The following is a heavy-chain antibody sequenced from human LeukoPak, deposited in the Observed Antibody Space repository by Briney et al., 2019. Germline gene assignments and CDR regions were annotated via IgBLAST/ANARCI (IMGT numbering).Heavy chain of an antibody. Sequence: GGSLRLSCAASGFTFSSYAMSWVRQAPGKGLEWVSAISGSGGSTYYADSVKGRFTISRDNSENTLYLQMNSLRAEDTAVYYCATLVGATTSDYWGQGTLVTVSS. D-gene: IGHD1-26*01. CDR3: ATLVGATTSDY. V-gene: IGHV3-23*01. J-gene: IGHJ4*02. CDR1: GFTFSSYA. CDR2: ISGSGGST.